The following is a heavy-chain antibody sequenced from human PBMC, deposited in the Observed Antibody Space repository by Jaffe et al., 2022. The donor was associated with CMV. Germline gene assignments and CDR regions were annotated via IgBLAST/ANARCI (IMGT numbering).Heavy chain of an antibody. V-gene: IGHV3-23*04. J-gene: IGHJ4*02. Sequence: EVQLVESGGGLVQPGGSLRLSCAASGFTFSSYAMSWVRQAPGKGLEWVSAISGSGGSTYYADSVKGRFTISRDNSKNTLYLQMNSLRAEDTAVYYCAKDPKTYYYDSSGYYWPISPFDYWGQGTLVTVSS. CDR3: AKDPKTYYYDSSGYYWPISPFDY. D-gene: IGHD3-22*01. CDR1: GFTFSSYA. CDR2: ISGSGGST.